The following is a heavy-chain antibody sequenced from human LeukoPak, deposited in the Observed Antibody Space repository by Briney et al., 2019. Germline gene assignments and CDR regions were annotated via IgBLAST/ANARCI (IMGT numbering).Heavy chain of an antibody. CDR1: GGSISSYY. V-gene: IGHV4-59*12. Sequence: SETLSLTCTVSGGSISSYYWSWIRQPPGRGLEWIGYIYYSGSTNYNPSLKSRVTISVDTSKNQFSLKLSSVTAADTAVYYCARENGRFGELGAFDIWGQGTMVTVSS. CDR3: ARENGRFGELGAFDI. D-gene: IGHD3-10*01. J-gene: IGHJ3*02. CDR2: IYYSGST.